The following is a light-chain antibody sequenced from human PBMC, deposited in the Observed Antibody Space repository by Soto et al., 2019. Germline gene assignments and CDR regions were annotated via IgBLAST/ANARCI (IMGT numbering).Light chain of an antibody. J-gene: IGLJ1*01. Sequence: QSVLTQPPSVSGAPGQRVTISCTGSSSNIGAGYDVHWYQQLPGTAPKLLINGNSNRPSGVPDRFSASKSGTSASLAITGVQAEDEDDYYCQSYDSSLSALYVFGTGTKLTVL. CDR3: QSYDSSLSALYV. V-gene: IGLV1-40*01. CDR1: SSNIGAGYD. CDR2: GNS.